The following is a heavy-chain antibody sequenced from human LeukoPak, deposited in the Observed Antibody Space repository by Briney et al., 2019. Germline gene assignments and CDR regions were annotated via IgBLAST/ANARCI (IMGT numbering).Heavy chain of an antibody. D-gene: IGHD3-10*01. CDR3: ARVYYYGSGSYYNKAIYYYYYYMDV. J-gene: IGHJ6*03. CDR2: IYYSGST. CDR1: GGSISSYY. Sequence: PSETLSLTCIVSGGSISSYYWSWIRQPPGKGLEWIGYIYYSGSTNYNLSLKSRVTISVDTSKNQFSLKLSSVTAADTAVYYCARVYYYGSGSYYNKAIYYYYYYMDVWGKGTTVTVSS. V-gene: IGHV4-59*01.